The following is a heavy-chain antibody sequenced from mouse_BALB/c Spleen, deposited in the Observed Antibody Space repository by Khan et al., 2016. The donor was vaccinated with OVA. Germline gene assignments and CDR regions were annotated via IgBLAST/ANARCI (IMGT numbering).Heavy chain of an antibody. V-gene: IGHV2-9*02. Sequence: VELVESGPGLVAPSQSLSITCTVSGFSLTSYGVHWVRQPPGKGLEWLGVIWAGGSTNYTSALKSRLSISKYNSKSQVFLKMNSLQTDDTAMYYCDRLEDIWGQGTTLTVSS. CDR3: DRLEDI. CDR2: IWAGGST. D-gene: IGHD1-3*01. J-gene: IGHJ2*01. CDR1: GFSLTSYG.